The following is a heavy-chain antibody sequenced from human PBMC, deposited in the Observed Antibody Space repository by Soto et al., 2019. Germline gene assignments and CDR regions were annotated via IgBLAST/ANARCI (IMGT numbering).Heavy chain of an antibody. CDR3: ASQGGYSSGWSYFDY. D-gene: IGHD6-19*01. CDR1: GGTFSSYA. Sequence: SVKVSCKASGGTFSSYAISWVRQAPGQGLEWMGGIIPIFGTANYAQKFQGRVTITADESTSTAYMELSSLRSEDTAVYYCASQGGYSSGWSYFDYWGQGTLVTVSS. CDR2: IIPIFGTA. J-gene: IGHJ4*02. V-gene: IGHV1-69*13.